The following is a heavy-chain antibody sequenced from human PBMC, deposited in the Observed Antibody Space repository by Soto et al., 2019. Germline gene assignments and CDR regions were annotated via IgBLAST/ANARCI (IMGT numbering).Heavy chain of an antibody. J-gene: IGHJ5*01. CDR1: GFSLRNTEES. CDR3: AHRRYKWNDWDCFDS. CDR2: IYWDDEK. Sequence: QITLKESGPTLVKATQTLTLTCSFSGFSLRNTEESVSWIRQPPGKALEWLGIIYWDDEKRYRSSVKSRLTITKDTSKNHVVLMMTNVDPMDTGTYYCAHRRYKWNDWDCFDSWGQGTLVTVSS. V-gene: IGHV2-5*02. D-gene: IGHD1-20*01.